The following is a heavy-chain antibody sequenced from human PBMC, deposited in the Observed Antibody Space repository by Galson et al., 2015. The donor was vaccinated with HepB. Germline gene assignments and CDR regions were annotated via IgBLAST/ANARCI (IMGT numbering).Heavy chain of an antibody. D-gene: IGHD1-26*01. CDR1: GYTFTGYY. CDR3: AFEELLDTDAFDI. J-gene: IGHJ3*02. CDR2: INPNSGGT. Sequence: SVKVSCKASGYTFTGYYMHWVRQAPGQGLEWMGRINPNSGGTNYAQKFQGRVTMTRDTSISTAYMELSRLRSDDTAVYYCAFEELLDTDAFDIWGQGTMVTVSS. V-gene: IGHV1-2*06.